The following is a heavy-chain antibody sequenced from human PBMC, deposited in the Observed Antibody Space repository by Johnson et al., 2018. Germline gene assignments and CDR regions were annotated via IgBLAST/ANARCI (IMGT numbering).Heavy chain of an antibody. Sequence: QVQLQESGGGAVQPGRSLRLSCVASGFTFGDFVMYWVRQAPGKGLEWVTAISSDGRNTYYADSVRGRFTISRDNAKNTLHLQMNSLRPEDTAVYYCARDKAPYYFDWYFQFWGQGTLVTVSS. J-gene: IGHJ1*01. CDR3: ARDKAPYYFDWYFQF. CDR1: GFTFGDFV. V-gene: IGHV3-30*03. CDR2: ISSDGRNT. D-gene: IGHD3-22*01.